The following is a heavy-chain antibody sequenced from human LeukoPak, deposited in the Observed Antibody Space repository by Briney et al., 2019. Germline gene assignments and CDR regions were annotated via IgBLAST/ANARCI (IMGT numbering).Heavy chain of an antibody. D-gene: IGHD3-22*01. J-gene: IGHJ4*02. CDR2: IYYSGST. Sequence: PSETLSLTCTVSGGSISSSSYYWGWIRQPPGKGLEWIGSIYYSGSTYYNPSLKSRVTISVDTSKNQFSLKLSSVTAADTAAYYCARWSSGDYYYVDYWGQGTLVTVSS. CDR1: GGSISSSSYY. V-gene: IGHV4-39*07. CDR3: ARWSSGDYYYVDY.